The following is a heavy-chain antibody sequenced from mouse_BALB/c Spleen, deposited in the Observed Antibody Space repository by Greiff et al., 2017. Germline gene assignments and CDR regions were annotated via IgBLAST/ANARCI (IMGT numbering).Heavy chain of an antibody. D-gene: IGHD1-1*01. CDR2: INPYNGDT. J-gene: IGHJ2*01. CDR3: GREDYYGSSYVEGIDY. CDR1: GYSFTGYF. V-gene: IGHV1-37*01. Sequence: VQLKESGPELVKPGASVKISCKASGYSFTGYFMNWVKQSHGKSLEWIGRINPYNGDTFYNQKFKGKATLTVDKSSSTAHMELLSLTSEDSAVYYCGREDYYGSSYVEGIDYWGQGTTLTVSS.